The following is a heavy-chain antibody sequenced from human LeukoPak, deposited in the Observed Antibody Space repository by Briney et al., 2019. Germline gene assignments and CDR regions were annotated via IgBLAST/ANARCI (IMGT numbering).Heavy chain of an antibody. Sequence: QSGGSLRLSCTASGFNFGVDAMSWVRQAPGKGLEWVGYIRRKGYGGTTEYAGAVKGRFTISRDDSKIIAYLQINRRKTEDTAVYYCTRRQAFDYWGQGTLVTVSS. CDR3: TRRQAFDY. CDR1: GFNFGVDA. CDR2: IRRKGYGGTT. V-gene: IGHV3-49*04. J-gene: IGHJ4*02.